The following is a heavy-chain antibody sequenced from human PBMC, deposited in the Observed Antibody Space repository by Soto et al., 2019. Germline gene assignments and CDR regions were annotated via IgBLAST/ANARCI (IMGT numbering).Heavy chain of an antibody. V-gene: IGHV3-23*01. CDR2: ISGSGIST. CDR3: AKSAGSNAYYPNDY. CDR1: GFTFSSYA. D-gene: IGHD3-16*01. Sequence: EGQLLESGGGLVQPGGSLRLSCAASGFTFSSYAMTWVRQAPGKGLEWVSSISGSGISTYYADSVQGRFTISRDNSKNTLYLQMNSLRAEDAAVYYCAKSAGSNAYYPNDYWGQGTLVTVSS. J-gene: IGHJ4*02.